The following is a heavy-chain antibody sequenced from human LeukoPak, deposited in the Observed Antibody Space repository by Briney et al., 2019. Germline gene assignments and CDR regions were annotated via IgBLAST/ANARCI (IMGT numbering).Heavy chain of an antibody. CDR3: AKPRRVSMIVVVITDEDAFDI. CDR2: ISGSGGST. Sequence: GGSLRLSCAASGFTFSSYGMSWVRQAPGKGLEWVSAISGSGGSTYYADSVKGRFTISRDNSKNTLYLQMSSLRAEDTAVYYCAKPRRVSMIVVVITDEDAFDIWGQGTMVTVSS. CDR1: GFTFSSYG. D-gene: IGHD3-22*01. V-gene: IGHV3-23*01. J-gene: IGHJ3*02.